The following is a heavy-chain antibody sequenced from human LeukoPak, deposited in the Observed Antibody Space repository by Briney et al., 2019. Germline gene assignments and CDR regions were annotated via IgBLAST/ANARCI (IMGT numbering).Heavy chain of an antibody. J-gene: IGHJ4*02. V-gene: IGHV4-34*01. CDR1: GFTVSSNY. CDR2: INHSGST. CDR3: GRSIKLRGYSGYERYYFDY. Sequence: GSLRLSCAASGFTVSSNYMSWIRQPPGKGLEWIGEINHSGSTNYNPSLKSRVTISVDTSKNQFSLKLSSVTAADTAVYYCGRSIKLRGYSGYERYYFDYWGQGTLVTVSS. D-gene: IGHD5-12*01.